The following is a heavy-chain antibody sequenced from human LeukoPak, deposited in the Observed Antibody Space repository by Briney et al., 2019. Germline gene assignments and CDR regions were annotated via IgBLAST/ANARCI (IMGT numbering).Heavy chain of an antibody. CDR1: GFTFSSYG. Sequence: GGSLRLSCAASGFTFSSYGMHWVRQAPGKGLEWVAVISYDGSNKYYADSVKGRFTIPRDNSKNTLYVQMNSLRAEDTAVYYCAKDRVPDDYWGQGTLVTVSS. D-gene: IGHD3-10*01. CDR3: AKDRVPDDY. CDR2: ISYDGSNK. J-gene: IGHJ4*02. V-gene: IGHV3-30*18.